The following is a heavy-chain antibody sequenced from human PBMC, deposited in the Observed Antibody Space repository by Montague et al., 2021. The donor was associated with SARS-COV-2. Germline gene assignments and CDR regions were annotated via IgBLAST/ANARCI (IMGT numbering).Heavy chain of an antibody. CDR2: IFHSGTT. J-gene: IGHJ4*02. Sequence: SETLSLTCTVYGGSFSIYYWSWIRQTPGKGLEWIGFIFHSGTTNYNPSLKSRVTISTDTSKNHFSLRLTSVTTTDTAVYYCAKGPHGASWYDAGDYWGQGTLVTVSP. CDR3: AKGPHGASWYDAGDY. V-gene: IGHV4-59*01. CDR1: GGSFSIYY. D-gene: IGHD6-13*01.